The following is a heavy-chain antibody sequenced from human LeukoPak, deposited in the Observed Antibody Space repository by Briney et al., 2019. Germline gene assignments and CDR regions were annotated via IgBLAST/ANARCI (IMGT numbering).Heavy chain of an antibody. CDR1: GYTLTELS. D-gene: IGHD3-22*01. CDR3: ARDYYDIS. Sequence: ASVKVSCKVSGYTLTELSMHWVRQAPGKGLEWMGGFDPEDGETIYAQKFQGRVTMTRNTSISTAYMELSGLRSEDTAVYYCARDYYDISWGQGTLVTVSS. J-gene: IGHJ5*02. CDR2: FDPEDGET. V-gene: IGHV1-24*01.